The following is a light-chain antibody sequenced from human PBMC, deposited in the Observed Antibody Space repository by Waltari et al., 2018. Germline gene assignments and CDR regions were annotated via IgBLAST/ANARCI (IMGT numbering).Light chain of an antibody. V-gene: IGLV1-44*01. J-gene: IGLJ3*02. CDR2: STN. Sequence: QSVVTQPPSASGTPGQRVSISCSGSSSNIGGNSVNWYQPVPGAGPSLLLYSTNRRPSGVPDRFSGSNSGTSASLAISGLQSDDEADYYCAAWDDNLRAWVFGGGTKLTVL. CDR1: SSNIGGNS. CDR3: AAWDDNLRAWV.